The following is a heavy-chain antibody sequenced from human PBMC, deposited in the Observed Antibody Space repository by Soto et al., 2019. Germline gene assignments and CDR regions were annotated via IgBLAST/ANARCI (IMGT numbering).Heavy chain of an antibody. J-gene: IGHJ6*02. CDR2: IIPIFSSR. D-gene: IGHD3-16*01. CDR1: RDTFNKYA. V-gene: IGHV1-69*01. Sequence: QVQLVQSGAEVKKPGSSVKVSCKTSRDTFNKYAFNWVRQAPGQGLEWMGWIIPIFSSRNYAEKFQGRVTITADDSTSTAYMELRSLRFEDTAVYYCARGETYLGVWGRGTTVTVSS. CDR3: ARGETYLGV.